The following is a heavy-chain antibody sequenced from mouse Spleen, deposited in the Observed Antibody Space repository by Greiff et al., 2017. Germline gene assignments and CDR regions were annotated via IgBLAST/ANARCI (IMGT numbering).Heavy chain of an antibody. D-gene: IGHD2-2*01. V-gene: IGHV1-80*01. CDR2: IYPGDGDT. J-gene: IGHJ2*01. CDR1: GYAFSSYW. CDR3: ARGCYDYGYDGGFDY. Sequence: VKLMESGAELVKPGASVKISCKASGYAFSSYWMNWVKQRPGKGLEWIGQIYPGDGDTNYNGKFKGKATLTADKSSSTAYMQLSSLTSEDSAVYFCARGCYDYGYDGGFDYWGQGTTLTVSS.